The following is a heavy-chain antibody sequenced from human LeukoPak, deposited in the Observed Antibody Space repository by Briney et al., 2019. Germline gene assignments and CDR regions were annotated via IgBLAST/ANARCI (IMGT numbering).Heavy chain of an antibody. V-gene: IGHV4-39*01. CDR1: GGSISSDSYY. J-gene: IGHJ4*02. CDR3: ARQAVAGIYYFDY. CDR2: IYYSGST. D-gene: IGHD6-19*01. Sequence: SETLSLTCTVSGGSISSDSYYWAWIRQPPGKGLEWIASIYYSGSTYYNPSLKSRVTISVDTSGNQFSLKLSSVTAADTAVYYCARQAVAGIYYFDYWGQGTLVTVSS.